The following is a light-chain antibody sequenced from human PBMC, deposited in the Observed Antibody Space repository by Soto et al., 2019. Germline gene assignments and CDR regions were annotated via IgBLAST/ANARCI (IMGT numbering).Light chain of an antibody. V-gene: IGKV1-39*01. CDR2: AAS. CDR1: QNISSF. J-gene: IGKJ1*01. CDR3: QQSYRRPLT. Sequence: DVQMTLSASFLSAXVGDXVTIXXRASQNISSFLTWYQQKPGKARKLLIYAASSWQSGVPSRFRGSRSGTDFTRTISSLQPEDFAPYYCQQSYRRPLTVGQGTKVEIK.